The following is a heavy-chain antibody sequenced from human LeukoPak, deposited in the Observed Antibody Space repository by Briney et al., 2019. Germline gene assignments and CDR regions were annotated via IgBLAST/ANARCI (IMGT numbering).Heavy chain of an antibody. Sequence: SETLSLTCTVSDDSISNYYWSWIRQPPGKGLEWIGYIYYSGNTYYNSSLKSRVTISVDTSKSQFSLRLNSVTAADTAVYYCARQIIRGQYLIHFDYWSQGTLVTVSS. CDR1: DDSISNYY. V-gene: IGHV4-59*08. J-gene: IGHJ4*02. CDR2: IYYSGNT. CDR3: ARQIIRGQYLIHFDY. D-gene: IGHD1-26*01.